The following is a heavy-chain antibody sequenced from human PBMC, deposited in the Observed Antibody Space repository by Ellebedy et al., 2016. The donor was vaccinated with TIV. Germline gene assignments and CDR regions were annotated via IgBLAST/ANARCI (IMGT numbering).Heavy chain of an antibody. V-gene: IGHV3-23*01. CDR1: GLTFRDYA. CDR3: AKEYAAAYMGFFDC. J-gene: IGHJ4*02. CDR2: IISGGDRT. D-gene: IGHD6-13*01. Sequence: PGGSLRLSCVGSGLTFRDYAMSWVRQAPGKGLEWVSAIISGGDRTFYTDSVKGRFTISRDNSKNTLYLQLTSLRAEDTAVYYCAKEYAAAYMGFFDCWGQGTLVTVSS.